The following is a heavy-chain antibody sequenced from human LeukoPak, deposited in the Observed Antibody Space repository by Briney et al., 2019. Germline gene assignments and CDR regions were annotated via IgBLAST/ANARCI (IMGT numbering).Heavy chain of an antibody. CDR1: GGSISSSSYY. Sequence: SETLSLTCTVSGGSISSSSYYWAWIRQPPGKGLEWVGSIYYSGSTYYNPSLKSRVTISVDTSKNQFSLKLSSVTAADTAVYYCARDPVYSSSWTNTGYNWFDPWGQGTLVTVSS. CDR3: ARDPVYSSSWTNTGYNWFDP. J-gene: IGHJ5*02. V-gene: IGHV4-39*07. D-gene: IGHD6-13*01. CDR2: IYYSGST.